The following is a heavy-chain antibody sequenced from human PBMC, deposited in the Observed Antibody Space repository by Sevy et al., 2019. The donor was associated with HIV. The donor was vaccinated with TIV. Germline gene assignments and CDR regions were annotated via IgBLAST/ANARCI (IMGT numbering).Heavy chain of an antibody. CDR2: IWYDESNK. Sequence: GGSLRLSCTASGFTFSSNAMYWVRQAPGKGLEWVAVIWYDESNKYHADSVKGRFTISRDNSKNTLYLQMNRLRAEDTAVYYCARGVATTYYYHYGMDVWGQGTTVTVSS. J-gene: IGHJ6*02. CDR3: ARGVATTYYYHYGMDV. CDR1: GFTFSSNA. V-gene: IGHV3-33*01. D-gene: IGHD5-12*01.